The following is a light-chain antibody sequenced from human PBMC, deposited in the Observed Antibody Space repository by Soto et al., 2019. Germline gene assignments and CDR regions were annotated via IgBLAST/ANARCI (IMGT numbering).Light chain of an antibody. CDR2: GAS. J-gene: IGKJ1*01. Sequence: VLTQSPGTLSLSPGEGATLSCRTSQRVDNNFVAWYQQKPGQAPRLLIYGASTRATGIPDRFSGSGFGTDFTLTITRLEPEDFAVYYCQQYGSSLWTFGRGTKV. CDR1: QRVDNNF. V-gene: IGKV3-20*01. CDR3: QQYGSSLWT.